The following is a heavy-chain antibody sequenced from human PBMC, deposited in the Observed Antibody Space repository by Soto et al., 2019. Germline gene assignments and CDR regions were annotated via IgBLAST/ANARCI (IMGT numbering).Heavy chain of an antibody. J-gene: IGHJ4*02. Sequence: GSLRLSCAASGFTFSSYAMSWVRQAPGKGLEWVSTITTTGGSTYYADSVKGRFTISRDNSKNTLYVQMNSLRAEDTAVYYCAKGSATSWSTFDYWGQGTLVTVSS. D-gene: IGHD2-2*01. V-gene: IGHV3-23*01. CDR3: AKGSATSWSTFDY. CDR2: ITTTGGST. CDR1: GFTFSSYA.